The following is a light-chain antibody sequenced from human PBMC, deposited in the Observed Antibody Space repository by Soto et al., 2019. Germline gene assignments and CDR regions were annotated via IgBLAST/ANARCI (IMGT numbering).Light chain of an antibody. V-gene: IGLV2-23*02. CDR2: AVT. J-gene: IGLJ3*02. CDR3: CSYRSSDTVV. CDR1: SSDVGSHDL. Sequence: QSALTQPASVSGSPGQSITISCTGTSSDVGSHDLVSWYQQHPGKAPKLMIYAVTVRRSGVSNRFSGSKSGNTASLTISGLQAEDEADYYCCSYRSSDTVVFGGGTKLTVL.